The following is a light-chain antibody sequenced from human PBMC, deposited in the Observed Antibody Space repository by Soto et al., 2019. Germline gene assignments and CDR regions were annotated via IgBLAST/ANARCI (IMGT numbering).Light chain of an antibody. V-gene: IGLV2-14*03. CDR1: TSDVGRYDY. J-gene: IGLJ1*01. CDR2: DVS. Sequence: QSVLAQPASVSGSPGQSITISCTGTTSDVGRYDYVSWFQQHPGKAPKLIIYDVSHWPSGVSDRFSGSKSGNPASLTISGLQAEDADGYYCSSFTTSTTFVSGTGTKVTFL. CDR3: SSFTTSTTFV.